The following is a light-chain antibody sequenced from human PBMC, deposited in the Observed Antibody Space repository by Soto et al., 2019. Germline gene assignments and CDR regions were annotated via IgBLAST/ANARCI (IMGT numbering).Light chain of an antibody. J-gene: IGKJ1*01. CDR3: QQYNSYPWT. V-gene: IGKV1-5*03. Sequence: DIQMTQSPSTLSASVGDRVTITCRASQSISTWLAWYQQKPGKPPKLLIYKAPSLESGVPSRFSGSGSGTEFTLTISSLQPDDFATYYCQQYNSYPWTFGQGTKVEIK. CDR2: KAP. CDR1: QSISTW.